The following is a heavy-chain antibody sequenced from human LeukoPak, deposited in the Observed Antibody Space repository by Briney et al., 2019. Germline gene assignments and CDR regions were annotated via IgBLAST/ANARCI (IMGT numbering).Heavy chain of an antibody. CDR2: ITPIFGTA. D-gene: IGHD4-17*01. CDR3: ARGTVTHYYYYYMDV. J-gene: IGHJ6*03. Sequence: SVKVSCKASGGTFSSYAISWVRQAPGQGLEWMGGITPIFGTANYAQKFQGRVTITADKSTSTAYMELSSLRSEDTAVYYCARGTVTHYYYYYMDVWGKGTTVTVSS. V-gene: IGHV1-69*06. CDR1: GGTFSSYA.